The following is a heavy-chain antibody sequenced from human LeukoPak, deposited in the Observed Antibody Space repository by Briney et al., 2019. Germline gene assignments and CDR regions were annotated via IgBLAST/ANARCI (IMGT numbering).Heavy chain of an antibody. CDR3: ARAGTAVRLGMGFDS. J-gene: IGHJ4*02. V-gene: IGHV3-64*01. CDR1: GVNFESYE. CDR2: INRYGDST. Sequence: QAGGSLRLSCAVTGVNFESYEMNWVRQAPGKGLEFVSAINRYGDSTYYANSVKGRFTISRDNSKNTVYLQMNSLRVEDTAIYYCARAGTAVRLGMGFDSWGQGTLVTVSS. D-gene: IGHD6-19*01.